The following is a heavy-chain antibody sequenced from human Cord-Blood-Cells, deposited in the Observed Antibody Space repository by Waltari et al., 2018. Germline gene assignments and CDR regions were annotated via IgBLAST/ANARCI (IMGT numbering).Heavy chain of an antibody. CDR2: INPNSGGN. CDR1: GYTFTGYY. V-gene: IGHV1-2*02. CDR3: ARVSELPFDY. D-gene: IGHD1-7*01. J-gene: IGHJ4*02. Sequence: QVQLVQSGAEVKKPGASVKVSCKASGYTFTGYYMHWVRQAPGQGLGWMGWINPNSGGNNYAQKFQGRVTMTRDTSISTAYMELSRLRSDDTAVYYCARVSELPFDYWGQGTLVTVSS.